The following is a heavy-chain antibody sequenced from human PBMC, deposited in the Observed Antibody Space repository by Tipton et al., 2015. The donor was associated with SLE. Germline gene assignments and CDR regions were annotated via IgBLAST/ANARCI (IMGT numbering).Heavy chain of an antibody. V-gene: IGHV4-34*01. CDR3: ARGLPDFDY. J-gene: IGHJ4*02. CDR1: GGSFSGYY. Sequence: TLSLTCAVYGGSFSGYYCSWIRQPPGKGLEWIGEINHSGSTNYNPSLKSRVTISVDTSKNQFSLKLRSVPAADTAVYYCARGLPDFDYWGQGTLVTVSS. CDR2: INHSGST.